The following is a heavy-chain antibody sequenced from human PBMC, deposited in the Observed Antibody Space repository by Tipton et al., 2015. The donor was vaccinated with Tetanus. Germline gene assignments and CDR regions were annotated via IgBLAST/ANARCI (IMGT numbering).Heavy chain of an antibody. V-gene: IGHV4-39*01. Sequence: GLVKPSETLTLTCAVSGRSLSGSTYYWGWIRQPPGKGLEWIGGFYYSGSSYYNSSLKSRVTISVDTSKNQFSLKLDSVTAADAAVYYCARPGVGGYTGYYFDFWGQGTVVTVSS. J-gene: IGHJ4*02. CDR3: ARPGVGGYTGYYFDF. CDR1: GRSLSGSTYY. CDR2: FYYSGSS. D-gene: IGHD5-12*01.